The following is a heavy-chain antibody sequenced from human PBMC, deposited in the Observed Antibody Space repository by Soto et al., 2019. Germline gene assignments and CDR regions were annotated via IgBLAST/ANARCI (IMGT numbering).Heavy chain of an antibody. CDR2: IIPIFGTA. J-gene: IGHJ5*02. CDR3: ATTRGYSGYDSSPWFDP. CDR1: GGTFSSYA. Sequence: QVQLVQSGAEVKKPGSSVKVSCKASGGTFSSYAISWVRQAPGQGLEWMGGIIPIFGTANYAQKFQGRVTITADESTSTAYMELSSLRSEDTAVYYCATTRGYSGYDSSPWFDPWGQGTLVTVSS. V-gene: IGHV1-69*12. D-gene: IGHD5-12*01.